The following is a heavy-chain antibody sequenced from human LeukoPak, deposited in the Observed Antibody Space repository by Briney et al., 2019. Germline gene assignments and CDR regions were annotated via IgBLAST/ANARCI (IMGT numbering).Heavy chain of an antibody. CDR1: GYTLTELS. V-gene: IGHV1-24*01. CDR3: ATAPGVVVPAAIDDAFDI. Sequence: ASVTVSCKVSGYTLTELSMHWVRQAPGKGLEWMGGFDPEDCETIYAQKFQGRVTMTEETSKETAYMELSSLRSEDTAVYYCATAPGVVVPAAIDDAFDIWGQGTMVTVSS. D-gene: IGHD2-2*01. J-gene: IGHJ3*02. CDR2: FDPEDCET.